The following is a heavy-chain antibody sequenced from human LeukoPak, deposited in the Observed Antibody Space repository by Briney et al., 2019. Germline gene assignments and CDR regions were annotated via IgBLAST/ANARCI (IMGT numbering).Heavy chain of an antibody. Sequence: SGPTLVKPTQTLTLTCTFSGFSLGTSGGGVGCIRQPPGKALEWLALRHWDDYKRYVTSLLSTLTITKNTSKNQEILTMTDMDPVDKATDNCARTIAVVRGGYFDYWGQGTLVTVSS. V-gene: IGHV2-5*05. CDR3: ARTIAVVRGGYFDY. CDR2: RHWDDYK. D-gene: IGHD3-10*01. CDR1: GFSLGTSGGG. J-gene: IGHJ4*02.